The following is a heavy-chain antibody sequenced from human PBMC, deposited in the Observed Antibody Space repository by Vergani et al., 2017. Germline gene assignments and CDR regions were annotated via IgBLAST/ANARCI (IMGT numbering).Heavy chain of an antibody. J-gene: IGHJ6*03. CDR1: GGSFSGYY. V-gene: IGHV4-34*01. Sequence: QVQLQQWGAGLLKPSETLSLTCAVYGGSFSGYYWSWIRQPPGKGREWIGEINHSGSTNYNPSLKSRVTISVDTSKNQFSLKLSSVTAADTAVYYCARGYGIAAAGRQPRYYYMDVWGKGTTVTVSS. CDR3: ARGYGIAAAGRQPRYYYMDV. CDR2: INHSGST. D-gene: IGHD6-13*01.